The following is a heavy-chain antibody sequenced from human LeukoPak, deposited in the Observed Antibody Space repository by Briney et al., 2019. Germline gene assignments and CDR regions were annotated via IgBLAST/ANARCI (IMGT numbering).Heavy chain of an antibody. CDR2: INPNSGGT. CDR1: GYTFTGYY. V-gene: IGHV1-2*02. CDR3: ARVYGAYSSGWNHAFDI. D-gene: IGHD6-19*01. Sequence: ASVKVSCKASGYTFTGYYIHWVRQAPGQGLEWKGWINPNSGGTNYAQKLQGRVTMTRDTSISTAYMELSRLRSDDTAVYDCARVYGAYSSGWNHAFDIWGQGTMVTVSS. J-gene: IGHJ3*02.